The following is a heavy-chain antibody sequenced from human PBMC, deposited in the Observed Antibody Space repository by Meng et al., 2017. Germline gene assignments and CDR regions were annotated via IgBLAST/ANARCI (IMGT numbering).Heavy chain of an antibody. CDR3: ARDEDISAAGKLFGDY. CDR1: GYNFPDYY. D-gene: IGHD6-25*01. Sequence: CGAGVKKPGASVKVSCKPSGYNFPDYYIHWVRRAPGQGLEWMGRINPKSGDTHYAQKFQARVTMTGDTSISTAYMELSGLRSDDTAMYYCARDEDISAAGKLFGDYWGQGTLVTVSS. J-gene: IGHJ4*02. CDR2: INPKSGDT. V-gene: IGHV1-2*06.